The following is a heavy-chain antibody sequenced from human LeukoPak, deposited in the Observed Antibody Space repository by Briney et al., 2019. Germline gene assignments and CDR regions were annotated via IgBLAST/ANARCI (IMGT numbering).Heavy chain of an antibody. Sequence: ASVKVSCKASGYTFTGYYMHWVRQAPGQGLEWMGWINPNSGGTNYAQKFQGRVTMTRDTSISTAYMELSRLRSDDTAVYYCARERTGVFPEYFQHWGQGTLVTVSS. J-gene: IGHJ1*01. CDR2: INPNSGGT. CDR3: ARERTGVFPEYFQH. V-gene: IGHV1-2*02. D-gene: IGHD3-16*01. CDR1: GYTFTGYY.